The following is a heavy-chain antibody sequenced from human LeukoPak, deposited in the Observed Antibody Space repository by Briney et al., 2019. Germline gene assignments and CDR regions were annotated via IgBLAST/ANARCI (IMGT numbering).Heavy chain of an antibody. CDR2: VYYSGTT. J-gene: IGHJ4*02. D-gene: IGHD3-22*01. CDR1: GGSISSSSYY. Sequence: SETLSLTCTVSGGSISSSSYYWGWIRQPPGKGLEWIGSVYYSGTTYSNPSLKSRVTMSVDTSKNQFSLKLSSVTAADTAVYYCARHAYYYDSSGYYYYFDYWGQGTLVTVSS. CDR3: ARHAYYYDSSGYYYYFDY. V-gene: IGHV4-39*01.